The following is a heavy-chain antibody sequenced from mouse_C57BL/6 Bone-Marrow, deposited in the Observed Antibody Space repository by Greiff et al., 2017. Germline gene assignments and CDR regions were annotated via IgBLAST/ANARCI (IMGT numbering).Heavy chain of an antibody. J-gene: IGHJ3*01. Sequence: EVQWVESGGGLVQPGGSLKLSCAASGFTFSDYGMAWVRQAPRKGPEWVAFISNLAYSIYYADTVTGRFTISRENAKNTLYLEMSSLRSEDTAMYYCARHGGYYETDAFAYWGQGTLVTVSA. CDR2: ISNLAYSI. CDR3: ARHGGYYETDAFAY. V-gene: IGHV5-15*01. CDR1: GFTFSDYG. D-gene: IGHD2-3*01.